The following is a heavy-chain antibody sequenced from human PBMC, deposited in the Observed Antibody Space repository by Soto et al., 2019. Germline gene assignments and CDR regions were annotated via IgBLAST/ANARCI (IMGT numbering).Heavy chain of an antibody. CDR3: ARALPVAKGGFDP. D-gene: IGHD2-2*01. CDR1: GFTVSNTY. Sequence: EVQLVETGGGLMQPGGSLRLSCAASGFTVSNTYMTWVRQPPGKGLECVSVIYTAGGTNYADSVKGRFIISRDNSKNTLYLQMNSLRAEDTAVYYCARALPVAKGGFDPWGQGTLVTVSS. J-gene: IGHJ5*02. V-gene: IGHV3-53*02. CDR2: IYTAGGT.